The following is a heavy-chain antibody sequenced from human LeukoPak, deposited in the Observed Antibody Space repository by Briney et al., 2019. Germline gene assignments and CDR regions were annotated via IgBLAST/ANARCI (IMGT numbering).Heavy chain of an antibody. CDR3: ARPKPAVGYSYGILANYYYYGMDV. CDR1: GYTFTGYY. J-gene: IGHJ6*02. Sequence: ASVKVSCKASGYTFTGYYMHWVRQAPGQGLEWMGWINPNSGGTNYAQKFQGRVTMTRDTSISTAYMELSRLRSDDTAVYYCARPKPAVGYSYGILANYYYYGMDVWGQGTTVTVSS. CDR2: INPNSGGT. V-gene: IGHV1-2*02. D-gene: IGHD5-18*01.